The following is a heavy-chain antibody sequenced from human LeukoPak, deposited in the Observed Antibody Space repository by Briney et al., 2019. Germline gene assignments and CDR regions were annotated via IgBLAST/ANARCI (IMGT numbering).Heavy chain of an antibody. J-gene: IGHJ4*02. CDR1: GFTFSSYA. CDR3: ARDSVLQYSIDFDY. CDR2: ISYDGSNK. Sequence: PGGSLRLSCAASGFTFSSYAMHWVRQAPGKGLEWVAVISYDGSNKYYADSVKGLFTISRDNSKNTLYLQMNSLRAEDTAVYYCARDSVLQYSIDFDYWGQGTLVTVSS. D-gene: IGHD6-6*01. V-gene: IGHV3-30-3*01.